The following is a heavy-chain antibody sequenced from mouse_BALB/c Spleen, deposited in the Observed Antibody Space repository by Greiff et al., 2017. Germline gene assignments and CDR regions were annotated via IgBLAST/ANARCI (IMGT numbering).Heavy chain of an antibody. CDR2: ISSGGSYT. D-gene: IGHD1-1*01. V-gene: IGHV5-9-3*01. J-gene: IGHJ2*01. Sequence: EVQGVESGGGLVKPGGSLKLSCAASGFTFSSYAMSWVRQTPEKRLEWVATISSGGSYTYYPDSVKGRFTISRDNAKNTLYLQMSSLRSEDTAMYYCARRDYYGRYFDYWGQGTTLTVSS. CDR1: GFTFSSYA. CDR3: ARRDYYGRYFDY.